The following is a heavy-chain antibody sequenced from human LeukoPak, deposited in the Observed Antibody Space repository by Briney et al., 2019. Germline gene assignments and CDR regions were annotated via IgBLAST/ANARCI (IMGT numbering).Heavy chain of an antibody. CDR1: GFTFSSYG. J-gene: IGHJ4*02. V-gene: IGHV3-30*18. CDR2: ISYDGSNK. Sequence: GGSLRLSCAASGFTFSSYGMHWVRQAPGKGLEWVSVISYDGSNKYYADSVKGRFTISRDNSKNTLYLQMNSLRAEDMALYYCAKDINGVAAAIDCWGQGTLVTVSS. D-gene: IGHD6-13*01. CDR3: AKDINGVAAAIDC.